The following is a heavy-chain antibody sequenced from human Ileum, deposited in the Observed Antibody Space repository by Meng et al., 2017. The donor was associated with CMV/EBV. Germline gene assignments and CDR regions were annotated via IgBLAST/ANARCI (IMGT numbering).Heavy chain of an antibody. CDR2: IWYDGSNK. CDR1: GFTFSSYG. CDR3: AKEVGTAMGGYYYGMDV. Sequence: GGSLRLSCAASGFTFSSYGMHWVRQAPGKGLEWVAVIWYDGSNKYYADSVKGRFTISRDNSKNTLYLQMNSLRAEDTAVYYCAKEVGTAMGGYYYGMDVWGQGTTVTVSS. J-gene: IGHJ6*02. D-gene: IGHD5-18*01. V-gene: IGHV3-33*06.